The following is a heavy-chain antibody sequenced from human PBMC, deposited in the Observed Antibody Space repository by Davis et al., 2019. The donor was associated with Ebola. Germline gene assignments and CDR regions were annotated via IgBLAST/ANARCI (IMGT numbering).Heavy chain of an antibody. CDR2: IYSGGST. D-gene: IGHD2-21*01. V-gene: IGHV3-53*04. CDR3: ARGVLWP. CDR1: GFTVSSNY. J-gene: IGHJ5*02. Sequence: GESLKISCAASGFTVSSNYMSWVRQAPGKGLEWVSVIYSGGSTYYADSVKGRFTISRHNSKNTLYLQMNSLRAEDTAVYYCARGVLWPWGQGTLVTVSS.